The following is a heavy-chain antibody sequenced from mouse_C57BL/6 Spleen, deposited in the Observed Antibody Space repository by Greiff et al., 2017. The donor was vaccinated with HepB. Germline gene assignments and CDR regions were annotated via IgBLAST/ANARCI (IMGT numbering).Heavy chain of an antibody. CDR1: GFSLTSYA. D-gene: IGHD1-1*01. J-gene: IGHJ3*01. Sequence: VQRVESGPGLVAPSQSLSITCTVSGFSLTSYAISWVRQPPGKGLEWLGVIWTGGGTNYNSALKSRLSISKDNSKSQVFLKMNSLQTDDTARYYCARIPPHYYGSSYWFAYWGQGTLVTVSA. V-gene: IGHV2-9-1*01. CDR3: ARIPPHYYGSSYWFAY. CDR2: IWTGGGT.